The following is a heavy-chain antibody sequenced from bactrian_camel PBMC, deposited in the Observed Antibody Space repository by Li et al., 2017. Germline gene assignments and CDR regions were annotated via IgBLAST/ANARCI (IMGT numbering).Heavy chain of an antibody. CDR2: ISGGGSI. V-gene: IGHV3S53*01. CDR3: AAGTRAHTGDLCSVFVGRFMY. D-gene: IGHD3*01. CDR1: GDGIAVRD. Sequence: HVQLVESGGGSVQAGGSLRLSCTGSGDGIAVRDKGWFRQVPGREREGVATISGGGSITYADSVKGRFTISRDGGKNTVYLQMNRLNVGDTASYYCAAGTRAHTGDLCSVFVGRFMYRGQGTQVTVS. J-gene: IGHJ4*01.